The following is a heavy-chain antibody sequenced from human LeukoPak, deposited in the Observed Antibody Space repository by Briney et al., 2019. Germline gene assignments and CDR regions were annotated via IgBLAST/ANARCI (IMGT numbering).Heavy chain of an antibody. V-gene: IGHV4-59*01. J-gene: IGHJ4*02. CDR1: GGSIINYY. CDR3: ARGHSTSWYYLDS. CDR2: ISHSESS. Sequence: SETLSLTCTVSGGSIINYYWSWIRQPPGKGLEWIGYISHSESSNYNPSLKNRVTLSVDTSKNRFSLKLRFVTAADTAVYYCARGHSTSWYYLDSWGQGTLVTVSS. D-gene: IGHD6-13*01.